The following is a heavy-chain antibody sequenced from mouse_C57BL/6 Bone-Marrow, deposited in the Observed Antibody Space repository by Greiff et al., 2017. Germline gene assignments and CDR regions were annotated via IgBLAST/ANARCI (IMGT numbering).Heavy chain of an antibody. Sequence: QVQLQQPGAELVKPGASVKLSCKASGYTFTSYWMHWVKQRPGQGLEWIGMIHPNSGSTNYNEQFKSKATLTVDKSSSTAYMQLSSLKSEDSAVYYCARNYYGSSYRYFDVWGTGTTVTVSS. CDR2: IHPNSGST. V-gene: IGHV1-64*01. D-gene: IGHD1-1*01. CDR3: ARNYYGSSYRYFDV. J-gene: IGHJ1*03. CDR1: GYTFTSYW.